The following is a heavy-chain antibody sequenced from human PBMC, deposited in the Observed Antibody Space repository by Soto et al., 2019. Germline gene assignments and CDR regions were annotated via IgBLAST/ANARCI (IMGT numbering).Heavy chain of an antibody. J-gene: IGHJ5*02. V-gene: IGHV4-39*01. CDR3: AGDRLFPANWFDP. Sequence: PSETLSLTCTVSGGSISSSSYYWGWIRQPPGKGLEWIGSIYYSGSTYYNQSLKSRITISVDTSKNQFSLKLSSVTAADMAVYYCAGDRLFPANWFDPWGQGTLVTVSS. CDR1: GGSISSSSYY. CDR2: IYYSGST. D-gene: IGHD3-16*02.